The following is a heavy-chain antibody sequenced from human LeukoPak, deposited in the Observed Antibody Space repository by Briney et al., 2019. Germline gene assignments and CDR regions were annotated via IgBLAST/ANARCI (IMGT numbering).Heavy chain of an antibody. CDR3: ARVLTVTNAPIDY. D-gene: IGHD4-17*01. V-gene: IGHV3-7*01. CDR1: GFTFSSYW. J-gene: IGHJ4*02. Sequence: GGSLRLSCAASGFTFSSYWMNWVRQAPGKGLEWVANKKQDGSVKNYVDSVKGRFTISRDNAKNSLYLQMNSLRAEDTAVYYCARVLTVTNAPIDYWGQGTLVTVSS. CDR2: KKQDGSVK.